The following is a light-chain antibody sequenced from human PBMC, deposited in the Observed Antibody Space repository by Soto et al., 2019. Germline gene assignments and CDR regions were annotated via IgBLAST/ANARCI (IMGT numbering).Light chain of an antibody. Sequence: QLVLTQPPSVSETPGQRVTISCSGSRSNIGDNPVNWYQHLPGKAPKLLIYYDDLMPSGVSARFSGSKSGTSASLAISGLQCEDEADYYCAAGDDSLNGVVFGGGTKLTVL. J-gene: IGLJ2*01. CDR2: YDD. CDR1: RSNIGDNP. V-gene: IGLV1-36*01. CDR3: AAGDDSLNGVV.